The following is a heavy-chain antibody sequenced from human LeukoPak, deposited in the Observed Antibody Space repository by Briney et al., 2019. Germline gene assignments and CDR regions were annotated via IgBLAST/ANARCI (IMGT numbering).Heavy chain of an antibody. J-gene: IGHJ4*02. V-gene: IGHV4-34*01. CDR3: ARFGSSGTFDS. CDR2: INHSGST. Sequence: SETLSLTCAVYGGSFSGYYWSWIRQPPGKGLEWIGEINHSGSTNYNPSLKSRVTISVDTSKNQFSLKLNSVTAADTAVYYCARFGSSGTFDSWGQGTWSPSPQ. CDR1: GGSFSGYY. D-gene: IGHD3-16*01.